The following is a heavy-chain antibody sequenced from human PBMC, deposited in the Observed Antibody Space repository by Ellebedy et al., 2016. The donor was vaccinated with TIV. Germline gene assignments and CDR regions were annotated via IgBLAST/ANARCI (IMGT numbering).Heavy chain of an antibody. J-gene: IGHJ6*03. CDR3: ATRDYDLWSGVSYYYYMDV. CDR1: GFTFDDYA. V-gene: IGHV3-9*01. CDR2: ISWNSGSI. D-gene: IGHD3-3*01. Sequence: GGSLRLSXAASGFTFDDYAMHWVRQAPGRGLEWVSGISWNSGSIGYADSVKGRFTISRDNAKNSLYLQMNSLRAEDTAVYYCATRDYDLWSGVSYYYYMDVWGKGTTVTVSS.